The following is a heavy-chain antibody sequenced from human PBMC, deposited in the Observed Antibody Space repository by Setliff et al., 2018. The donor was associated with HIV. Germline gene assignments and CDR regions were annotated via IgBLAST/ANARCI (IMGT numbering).Heavy chain of an antibody. D-gene: IGHD2-15*01. J-gene: IGHJ5*02. CDR2: IIPMSGVP. V-gene: IGHV1-69*10. CDR3: ARVRYCSGGSCYGGEYWFDP. CDR1: GGNFRSYG. Sequence: GASVKVSCKASGGNFRSYGISWVRQAPGQGLEWMGGIIPMSGVPKYAQKFQGRVTITADKSTSTAYMELSSLRSEDTAVYYCARVRYCSGGSCYGGEYWFDPWGQGTLVTVSS.